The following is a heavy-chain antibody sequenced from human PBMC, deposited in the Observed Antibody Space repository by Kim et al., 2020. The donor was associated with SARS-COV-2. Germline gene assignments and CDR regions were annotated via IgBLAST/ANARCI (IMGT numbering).Heavy chain of an antibody. J-gene: IGHJ5*02. CDR2: ISAYNGNT. CDR1: GYTFTSYG. V-gene: IGHV1-18*01. Sequence: ASVKVSCKASGYTFTSYGISWVRQAPGQGLEWMGWISAYNGNTNYAQKLQGRVTMTTDTSTSTAYMELRSLRSDDTAVYYCARALNYYDSSGYWGATGWFDPWGQGTLVTVSS. D-gene: IGHD3-22*01. CDR3: ARALNYYDSSGYWGATGWFDP.